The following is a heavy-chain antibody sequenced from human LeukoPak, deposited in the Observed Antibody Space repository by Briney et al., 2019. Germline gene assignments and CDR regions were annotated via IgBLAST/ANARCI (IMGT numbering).Heavy chain of an antibody. CDR2: ISYDGSNK. D-gene: IGHD6-13*01. J-gene: IGHJ4*02. V-gene: IGHV3-30-3*01. Sequence: PGRSLRLSCAASGFTFSSYAMHWVRQAPGKGLEWVAVISYDGSNKYYADSVKGRFTISRDNSKNTLYLQMNSLRAEDTAVYYCARDPEAAAGTNFDYWGQGTLVTVSS. CDR3: ARDPEAAAGTNFDY. CDR1: GFTFSSYA.